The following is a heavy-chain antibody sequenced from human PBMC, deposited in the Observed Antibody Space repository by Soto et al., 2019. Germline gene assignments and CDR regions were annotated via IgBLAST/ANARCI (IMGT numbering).Heavy chain of an antibody. CDR3: ARVKVGDLFRFNWFFDL. CDR1: GGSISSGNFS. V-gene: IGHV4-30-2*01. Sequence: SETLSLTCTVSGGSISSGNFSWTWIRQPPGKGLESIAYIFHTGSTFYNSSLKPRVSISVDRSKNQFSLKLKSVTETDTAVYYCARVKVGDLFRFNWFFDLWGRGTLVTVSS. D-gene: IGHD3-3*01. J-gene: IGHJ2*01. CDR2: IFHTGST.